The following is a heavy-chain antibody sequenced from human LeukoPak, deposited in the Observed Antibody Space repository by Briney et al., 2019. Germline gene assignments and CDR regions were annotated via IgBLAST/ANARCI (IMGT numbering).Heavy chain of an antibody. Sequence: PSGTLSLTCAVSGGSISSSNWWSWVRQPPGKGLEWIGEIYHSGSTNYNPSLKSRVTISVDESKNQFSLKLSSVTAADTAVYYCARDYYDSSGYAFDIWGQGTMVTVSS. D-gene: IGHD3-22*01. CDR1: GGSISSSNW. V-gene: IGHV4-4*02. J-gene: IGHJ3*02. CDR3: ARDYYDSSGYAFDI. CDR2: IYHSGST.